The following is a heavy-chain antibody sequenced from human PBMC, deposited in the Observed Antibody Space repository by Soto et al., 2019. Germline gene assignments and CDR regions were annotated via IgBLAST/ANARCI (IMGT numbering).Heavy chain of an antibody. D-gene: IGHD3-22*01. V-gene: IGHV3-21*01. J-gene: IGHJ4*02. Sequence: GGSLRLSCAASGFTFSSYSMNWVRQAPGKGLEWVSCISSSSSYIYYADSVKGRFTISRDSAKNSLYLQMNSLRAEDTAVYYCASNPYDSSGYYYGWGQGTLVTVSS. CDR3: ASNPYDSSGYYYG. CDR2: ISSSSSYI. CDR1: GFTFSSYS.